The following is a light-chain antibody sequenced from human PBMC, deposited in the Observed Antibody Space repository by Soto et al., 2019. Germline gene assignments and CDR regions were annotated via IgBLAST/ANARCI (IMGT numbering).Light chain of an antibody. CDR2: DAS. V-gene: IGKV3-11*01. J-gene: IGKJ1*01. Sequence: LTQSPATLSLSPGERATLSCRASQSVSSYLAWYQQKPGQAPRLLIYDASNRATGIPARFSGSGSGTDFTLTISSLEPEDFAVYYCQQRSNFGQGTKVDIK. CDR3: QQRSN. CDR1: QSVSSY.